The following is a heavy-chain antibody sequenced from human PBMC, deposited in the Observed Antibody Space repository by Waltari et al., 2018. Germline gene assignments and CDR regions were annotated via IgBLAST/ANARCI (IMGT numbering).Heavy chain of an antibody. V-gene: IGHV4-34*01. J-gene: IGHJ4*02. CDR2: INHSGST. CDR1: GGSFSGYY. CDR3: ARGGGTGAPYYFDY. D-gene: IGHD2-15*01. Sequence: QVQLQQWGAGLLKPSETLSLTCAVYGGSFSGYYWSWIRQPPGKGLEWIGEINHSGSTNSNPALKSRVTISVDTSKNQFSLKLSSVTAADTAVYYCARGGGTGAPYYFDYWGQGTLVTVSS.